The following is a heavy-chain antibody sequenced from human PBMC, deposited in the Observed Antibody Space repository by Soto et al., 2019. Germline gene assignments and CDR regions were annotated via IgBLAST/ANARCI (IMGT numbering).Heavy chain of an antibody. D-gene: IGHD2-8*01. J-gene: IGHJ3*02. CDR3: ARGNGHGFDI. V-gene: IGHV3-74*01. CDR1: GFTFSSYW. CDR2: ITSHGSTT. Sequence: GGSLRLSCAASGFTFSSYWMHWVRQTPGKGLVWVSRITSHGSTTTYADSVKGRFTISRDNAKNTLYLQMNSLRAEDTAVYYCARGNGHGFDIWGQGTXVTVSS.